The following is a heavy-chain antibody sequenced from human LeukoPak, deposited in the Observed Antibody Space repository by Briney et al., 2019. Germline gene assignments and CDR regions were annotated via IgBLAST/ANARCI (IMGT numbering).Heavy chain of an antibody. CDR1: GFTFSSYW. Sequence: GGSLRLSCAASGFTFSSYWMSWVRQAPGKGLEWVANIKQDGSEKYYVDSVKGRFTISRDNAKNSLYLQMNSLRAEDTAVYYCARDHLGTPYYYYYGMDVWGQGATVTVSS. CDR3: ARDHLGTPYYYYYGMDV. J-gene: IGHJ6*02. CDR2: IKQDGSEK. V-gene: IGHV3-7*01.